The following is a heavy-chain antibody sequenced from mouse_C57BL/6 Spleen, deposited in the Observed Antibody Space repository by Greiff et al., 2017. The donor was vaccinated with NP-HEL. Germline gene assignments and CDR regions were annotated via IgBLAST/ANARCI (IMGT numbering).Heavy chain of an antibody. CDR3: ARSRSNYYAMDY. J-gene: IGHJ4*01. CDR2: INPYNGDT. V-gene: IGHV1-20*01. Sequence: EVQLQQSGPELVKPGDSVKISCKASGYSFTGYFMNWVMQSHGKSLEWIGRINPYNGDTFYNQKFKGKATLTVDKSSSTAHMELRSLTSEDSAVYYCARSRSNYYAMDYWGQGTSVTVSS. CDR1: GYSFTGYF.